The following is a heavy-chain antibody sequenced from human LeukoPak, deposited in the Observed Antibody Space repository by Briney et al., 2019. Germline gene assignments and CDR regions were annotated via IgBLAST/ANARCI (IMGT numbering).Heavy chain of an antibody. Sequence: ASAKVSCKASGYTFTSYGISWVRQAPGQGLEWMGWISAYNGNTNYAQKFQGRVTMTTDTSTSTAYMELRSLRSDDTAVYYCARDVPGSIGTTARFDPWGQGTLVTVSS. V-gene: IGHV1-18*01. D-gene: IGHD1-1*01. CDR1: GYTFTSYG. J-gene: IGHJ5*02. CDR2: ISAYNGNT. CDR3: ARDVPGSIGTTARFDP.